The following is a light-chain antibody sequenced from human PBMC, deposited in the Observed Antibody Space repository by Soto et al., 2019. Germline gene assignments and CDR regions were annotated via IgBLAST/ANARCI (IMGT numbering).Light chain of an antibody. V-gene: IGKV1-5*03. Sequence: EIQMTQSPSTLSASVGDRVSITCRASQSISRQLAWYQQKPGKAPNLLIYQASNLETGVPSRFTGSGSGTEFPLTISSLQPDDVATYYCLQYQSYWTFGQGTNVEVK. CDR3: LQYQSYWT. CDR2: QAS. J-gene: IGKJ1*01. CDR1: QSISRQ.